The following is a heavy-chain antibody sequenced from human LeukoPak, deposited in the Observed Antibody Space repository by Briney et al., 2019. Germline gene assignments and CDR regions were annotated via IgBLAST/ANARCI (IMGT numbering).Heavy chain of an antibody. D-gene: IGHD2-8*01. CDR1: GGSISSSSYY. J-gene: IGHJ4*02. Sequence: SETLSLTCTVSGGSISSSSYYWGWIRQPPGKGLEWIASMYYSGNTYYNPSLKSRVTISVDTSKNQLSLNLSSVTAADTAVYYCSRENGAFSPFGFWGQGTLVTVPS. CDR3: SRENGAFSPFGF. V-gene: IGHV4-39*07. CDR2: MYYSGNT.